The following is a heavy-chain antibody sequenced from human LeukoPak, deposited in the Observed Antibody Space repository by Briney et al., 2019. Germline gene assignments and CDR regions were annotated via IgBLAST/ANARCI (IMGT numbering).Heavy chain of an antibody. V-gene: IGHV3-48*03. Sequence: GGSLRLSCAASGFTFSSYEMSWVRQAPGKGLEWVSYISSISTIYYAGSVKGRFTISRDNAKNSLYLQMNSLRAEDTAVYYCAREGYNWNYLDYWGQGTLVTVSS. CDR2: ISSISTI. CDR1: GFTFSSYE. CDR3: AREGYNWNYLDY. D-gene: IGHD1-7*01. J-gene: IGHJ4*02.